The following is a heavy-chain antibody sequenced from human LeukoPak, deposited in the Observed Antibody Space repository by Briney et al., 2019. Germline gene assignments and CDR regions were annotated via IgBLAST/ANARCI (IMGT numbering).Heavy chain of an antibody. J-gene: IGHJ6*03. V-gene: IGHV1-8*01. CDR1: GYTFTSYD. CDR2: MNPNSGNT. Sequence: ASVKVSCKASGYTFTSYDINWVRQATGQGLEWMGWMNPNSGNTGYAQKFQGRVTMTRNTSISTAYMELSSLRSGDTAVYYCARDPSWDIAVRRPPTYYMDVWGKGTTVTVSS. CDR3: ARDPSWDIAVRRPPTYYMDV. D-gene: IGHD6-6*01.